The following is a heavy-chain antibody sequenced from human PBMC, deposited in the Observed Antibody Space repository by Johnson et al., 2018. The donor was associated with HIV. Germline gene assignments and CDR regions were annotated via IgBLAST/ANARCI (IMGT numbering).Heavy chain of an antibody. CDR1: GFTFTYYA. Sequence: VQLVESGGGLVQPGGSLRLSCAASGFTFTYYAMSWVRQAPGKGLEWVSVIYSGGSTYYADSVKGRFTISRDNSKNTLYLQMNSLRAEDTAVYYCAREAYCSGGSCYDAFDIWGQGTMVTVSS. J-gene: IGHJ3*02. CDR2: IYSGGST. V-gene: IGHV3-66*01. D-gene: IGHD2-15*01. CDR3: AREAYCSGGSCYDAFDI.